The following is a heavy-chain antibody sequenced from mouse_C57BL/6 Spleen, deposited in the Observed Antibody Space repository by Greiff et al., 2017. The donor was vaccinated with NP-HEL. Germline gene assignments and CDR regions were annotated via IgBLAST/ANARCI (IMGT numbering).Heavy chain of an antibody. J-gene: IGHJ2*01. Sequence: EMKLVESGEGLVKPGGSLKLSCAASGFTFSSYAMSWVRQTPEKRLEWVAYISSGGDYIYYADTVKGRFTISRDNARNTLYLQMSSLKSEDTAMYYCTRNWDYFDYWGQGTTLTVSS. V-gene: IGHV5S21*01. CDR1: GFTFSSYA. D-gene: IGHD4-1*01. CDR3: TRNWDYFDY. CDR2: ISSGGDYI.